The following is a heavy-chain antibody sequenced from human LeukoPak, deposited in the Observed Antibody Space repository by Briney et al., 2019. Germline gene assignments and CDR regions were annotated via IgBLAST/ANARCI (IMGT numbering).Heavy chain of an antibody. Sequence: PSETLSLTCAVSGGSISSYYWSWIRQPPGKGLEWIGYIYYSGSTNYNPSLKSRVTISVDTSKNQFSLKLSSVTAADTAVYYCARACMVRGANPPSYYYYMDVWGKGTTVTISS. CDR3: ARACMVRGANPPSYYYYMDV. V-gene: IGHV4-59*01. CDR1: GGSISSYY. D-gene: IGHD3-10*01. J-gene: IGHJ6*03. CDR2: IYYSGST.